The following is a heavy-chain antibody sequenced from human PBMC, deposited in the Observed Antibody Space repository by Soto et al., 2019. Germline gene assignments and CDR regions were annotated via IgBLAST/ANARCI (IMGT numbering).Heavy chain of an antibody. V-gene: IGHV5-51*01. CDR2: IYPSDSDT. CDR3: ARAWCSGGSCYSGY. D-gene: IGHD2-15*01. CDR1: GYIFTSHW. Sequence: GESLKISCQGSGYIFTSHWIIWVRQMPGKGLEWMGIIYPSDSDTRYSPSFQGQVTISADKSISTAYLQWSSLKASDTAMYYCARAWCSGGSCYSGYWGQGTLVTVSS. J-gene: IGHJ4*02.